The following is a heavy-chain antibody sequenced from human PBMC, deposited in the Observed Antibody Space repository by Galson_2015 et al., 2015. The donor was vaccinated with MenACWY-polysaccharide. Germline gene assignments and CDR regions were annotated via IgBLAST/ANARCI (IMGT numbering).Heavy chain of an antibody. CDR3: ARGHYGLDV. CDR1: GFSLGAWY. Sequence: SLRLSCAASGFSLGAWYMSWIRQAPGKGLKWLSYISKSGDSIYYGDSVKGRFAISRDNAKNSLYLQLNSLEVEDTAIYYCARGHYGLDVWGQGTTVTVSS. V-gene: IGHV3-11*01. J-gene: IGHJ6*02. CDR2: ISKSGDSI.